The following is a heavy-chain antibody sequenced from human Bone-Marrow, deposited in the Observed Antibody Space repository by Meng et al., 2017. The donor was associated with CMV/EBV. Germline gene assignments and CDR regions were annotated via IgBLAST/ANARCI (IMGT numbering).Heavy chain of an antibody. Sequence: GGSLRLSCAASGVTFDDYGMSWVRQAPGKGLEWVSGINWSGGSTGYADSVKGRFTISRDNAKISLYLQMNSLRAEDTAVYYCARGADFWRGYYNDAFDIWGQGTRVTGSS. V-gene: IGHV3-20*04. J-gene: IGHJ3*02. CDR3: ARGADFWRGYYNDAFDI. D-gene: IGHD3-3*01. CDR1: GVTFDDYG. CDR2: INWSGGST.